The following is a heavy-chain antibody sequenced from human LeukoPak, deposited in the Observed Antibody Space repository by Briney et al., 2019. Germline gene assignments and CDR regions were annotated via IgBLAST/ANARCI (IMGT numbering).Heavy chain of an antibody. J-gene: IGHJ4*02. CDR1: GYTFTGYY. D-gene: IGHD6-6*01. Sequence: ASVKVSCKASGYTFTGYYMHWVRQAPGQGLEWMGRINPNSGNTGYAQKFQGRVTMTRNTAIREAYMELSSLRSEDTAVYYCARGQMAGIAARRDFDYWGQGTLVTVSS. V-gene: IGHV1-8*02. CDR2: INPNSGNT. CDR3: ARGQMAGIAARRDFDY.